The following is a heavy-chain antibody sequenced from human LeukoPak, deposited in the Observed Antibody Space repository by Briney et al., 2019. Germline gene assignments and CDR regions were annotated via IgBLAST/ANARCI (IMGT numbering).Heavy chain of an antibody. V-gene: IGHV3-23*01. D-gene: IGHD2-8*01. CDR3: AKDLPNPGTSRHFQY. CDR2: ISGSGGST. J-gene: IGHJ1*01. CDR1: GFTFSSYA. Sequence: GGSLRLSCAASGFTFSSYAMSWVRQAPGKGLEWVSSISGSGGSTYYADSVKGRFTISRDNSKNTLYLQMNSLRAEDTAVYYCAKDLPNPGTSRHFQYWGQGTLVTVSS.